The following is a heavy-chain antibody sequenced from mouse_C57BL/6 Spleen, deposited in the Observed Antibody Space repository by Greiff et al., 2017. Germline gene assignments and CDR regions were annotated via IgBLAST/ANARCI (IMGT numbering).Heavy chain of an antibody. CDR2: ILPGSGST. CDR1: GYTFTGYW. D-gene: IGHD4-1*01. J-gene: IGHJ3*01. Sequence: QVQLQQSGAELMKPGASVKLSCKATGYTFTGYWIEWVKQRPGPGLEWIGEILPGSGSTNYNAKFNGKATFTADTSSNTAYMQLSSLTTEDSAIXYCARWDWDFAYWGQGTLVTVSA. CDR3: ARWDWDFAY. V-gene: IGHV1-9*01.